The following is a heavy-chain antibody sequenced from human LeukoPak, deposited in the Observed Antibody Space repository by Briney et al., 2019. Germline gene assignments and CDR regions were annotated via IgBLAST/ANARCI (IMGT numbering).Heavy chain of an antibody. V-gene: IGHV3-7*04. CDR2: IHPEGNEK. CDR1: GFTHSNFW. Sequence: AGGSLRLFCAVSGFTHSNFWMSWVREAPGGGLEWVANIHPEGNEKYPVESVKGPFTNSRDNTKNLLFLPMNGLRTEDTAVYYCARGDDVSGDPWGQGTLVTVSS. CDR3: ARGDDVSGDP. D-gene: IGHD3-16*01. J-gene: IGHJ5*02.